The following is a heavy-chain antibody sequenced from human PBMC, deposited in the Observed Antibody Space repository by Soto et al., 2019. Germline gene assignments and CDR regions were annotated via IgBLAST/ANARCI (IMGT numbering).Heavy chain of an antibody. Sequence: GGSLRLSCAASGFTFSSYAMSWVRQAPGKGLEWVSAISGSGGSTYYADSVKGRFTISRDNSKNTLYLQMNSLRAEDTAVYYCASQTTSHYYYYMDVWGKGTTVTVSS. CDR1: GFTFSSYA. CDR2: ISGSGGST. J-gene: IGHJ6*03. D-gene: IGHD4-17*01. CDR3: ASQTTSHYYYYMDV. V-gene: IGHV3-23*01.